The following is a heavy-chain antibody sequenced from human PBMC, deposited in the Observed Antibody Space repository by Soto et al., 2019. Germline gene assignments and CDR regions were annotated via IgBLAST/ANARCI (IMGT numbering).Heavy chain of an antibody. CDR3: ARGHKLYYDFWSGSSNWFDP. CDR1: GGSFSGYY. J-gene: IGHJ5*02. CDR2: INHSGST. V-gene: IGHV4-34*01. D-gene: IGHD3-3*01. Sequence: SETLSLTCAVYGGSFSGYYWSWIRQPPGKGLEWIGEINHSGSTNYNPSLKSRVTISVDTSKNQFSLKLSSVTAADTAVYYCARGHKLYYDFWSGSSNWFDPWGQGTLVTVS.